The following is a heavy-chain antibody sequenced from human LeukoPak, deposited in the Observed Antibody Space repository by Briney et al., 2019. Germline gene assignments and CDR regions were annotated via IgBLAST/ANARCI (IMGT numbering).Heavy chain of an antibody. CDR3: ARDQNFYDRTGEGYFQH. CDR2: TNQDGSVS. CDR1: RFNFDNFR. Sequence: GGNLRFYCSAYRFNFDNFRRSWHPQAPGRGLKGVVKTNQDGSVSDYVNSVEVSFTISRDNDNNFLYLQMNSLRADDAAVYYCARDQNFYDRTGEGYFQHWGQGTLVTVSS. J-gene: IGHJ1*01. V-gene: IGHV3-7*01. D-gene: IGHD3-22*01.